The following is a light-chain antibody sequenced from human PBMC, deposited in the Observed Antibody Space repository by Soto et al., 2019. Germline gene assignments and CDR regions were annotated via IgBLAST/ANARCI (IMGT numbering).Light chain of an antibody. CDR2: DTS. Sequence: EIVLTQSPATLSLSPGERATLSCRASQSVSGCLAWYQQKPGQAPRLLIYDTSDRATGIPARFSGSGSGTDFTLTISSLEPEDFAVYYCQQYYATPRTFGQGTKVEIK. J-gene: IGKJ1*01. V-gene: IGKV3-11*01. CDR3: QQYYATPRT. CDR1: QSVSGC.